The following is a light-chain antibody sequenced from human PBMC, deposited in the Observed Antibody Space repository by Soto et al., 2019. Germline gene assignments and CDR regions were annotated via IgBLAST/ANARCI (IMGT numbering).Light chain of an antibody. J-gene: IGLJ1*01. CDR2: DDN. CDR3: QSYDTSLIGTNV. V-gene: IGLV1-40*01. CDR1: TSNIGAGYH. Sequence: QSVLTQPPSVSGAPGQRVTISCTGSTSNIGAGYHVHWYQQLPGTAPKLLIYDDNNRPSGVPDRFSGSKSGTSASLAITGLQAEDEADYSCQSYDTSLIGTNVFGPGTKLTAL.